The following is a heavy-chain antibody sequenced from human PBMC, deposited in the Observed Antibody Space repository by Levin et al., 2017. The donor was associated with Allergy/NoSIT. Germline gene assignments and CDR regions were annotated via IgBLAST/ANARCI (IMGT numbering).Heavy chain of an antibody. V-gene: IGHV3-23*01. CDR2: ISGSGGST. J-gene: IGHJ4*02. Sequence: GGSLRLSCAASGFTFSSYAMSWVRQAPGKGLEWVSAISGSGGSTYYADSVKGRFTISRDNSKNTLYMQMNSLRAEDTAVYYCAKVGPSYGLFSYFDYWGQGTLVTVSS. CDR1: GFTFSSYA. D-gene: IGHD5-18*01. CDR3: AKVGPSYGLFSYFDY.